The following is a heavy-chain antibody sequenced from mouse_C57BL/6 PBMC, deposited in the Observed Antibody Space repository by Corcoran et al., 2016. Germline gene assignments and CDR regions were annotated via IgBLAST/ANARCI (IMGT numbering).Heavy chain of an antibody. D-gene: IGHD1-1*01. V-gene: IGHV1-18*01. Sequence: EVQLQQSGPELVKPGASVKIPCKASGYTFTDYNMDWVKQSHGKSLEWIGDINPNNGGTIYNQKFKGKATLTVDKSSSTAYMELRSLTSEDTAVYYCARCTTVVATGFDYWGQGTTLTVSS. J-gene: IGHJ2*01. CDR1: GYTFTDYN. CDR2: INPNNGGT. CDR3: ARCTTVVATGFDY.